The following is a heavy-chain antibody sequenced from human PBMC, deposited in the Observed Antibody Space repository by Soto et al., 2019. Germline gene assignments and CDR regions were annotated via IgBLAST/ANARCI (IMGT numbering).Heavy chain of an antibody. CDR1: GYTFASYG. CDR2: ISPYDGYT. Sequence: QVQLVQSGAEVKKPGASVKVSCKASGYTFASYGINWVRQAPGQGLEWLGWISPYDGYTHYAQILQGRVSMTTDTSTKTDDMELRSLRSDDTAMYYCARGGYYDSSGARNYYFYGMNVWGQGTTVTVSS. J-gene: IGHJ6*02. D-gene: IGHD3-22*01. CDR3: ARGGYYDSSGARNYYFYGMNV. V-gene: IGHV1-18*01.